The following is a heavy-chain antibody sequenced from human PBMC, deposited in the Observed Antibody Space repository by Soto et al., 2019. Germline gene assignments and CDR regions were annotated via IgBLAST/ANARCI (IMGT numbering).Heavy chain of an antibody. J-gene: IGHJ4*02. CDR3: ARDGDVNTGFGKDY. V-gene: IGHV3-23*01. CDR2: ISGNGAET. CDR1: GFPFSSYA. D-gene: IGHD3-16*01. Sequence: EVQLLESGGGLVQPGGSVRLSCAASGFPFSSYAMSWVRQAPGKGLEWVSAISGNGAETSYAASVRGRFTISRDNSRDTLYLQMTSLSAEDTAMYYCARDGDVNTGFGKDYWGQGTLVTVSS.